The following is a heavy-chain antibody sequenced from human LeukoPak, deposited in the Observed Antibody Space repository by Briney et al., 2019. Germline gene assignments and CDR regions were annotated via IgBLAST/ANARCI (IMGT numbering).Heavy chain of an antibody. D-gene: IGHD3-10*01. CDR3: ARLRRGPYYYYYMDV. V-gene: IGHV4-4*02. CDR1: GGSISSSNW. CDR2: IYHSGST. Sequence: PSGTLSLTCAVSGGSISSSNWWSWVRQPPGKGLEWIGEIYHSGSTNYNPSLKSRVTISVDTSKNQFSLKLSSVTAADTAVYYCARLRRGPYYYYYMDVWGKGTTVTISS. J-gene: IGHJ6*03.